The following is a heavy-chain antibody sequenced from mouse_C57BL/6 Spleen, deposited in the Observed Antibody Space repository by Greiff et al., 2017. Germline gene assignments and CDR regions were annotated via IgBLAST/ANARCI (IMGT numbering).Heavy chain of an antibody. D-gene: IGHD4-1*01. V-gene: IGHV5-4*03. Sequence: EVNLVESGGGLVKPGGSLKLSCAASGFTFSSYAMSWVRQTPDTRLEWVATISDGGRYTYYPDNVKGRFTLSRDNAKTNLYRQMSQRKSEYTAMDYCASDIWDVDYYAMDYWGQGTSVTVSS. J-gene: IGHJ4*01. CDR1: GFTFSSYA. CDR2: ISDGGRYT. CDR3: ASDIWDVDYYAMDY.